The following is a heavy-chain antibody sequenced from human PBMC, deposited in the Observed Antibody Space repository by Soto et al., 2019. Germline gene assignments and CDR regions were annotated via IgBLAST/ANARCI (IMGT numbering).Heavy chain of an antibody. V-gene: IGHV5-51*01. CDR3: ARTYTNWFDP. CDR1: GYNFYIYW. CDR2: IYPGDSNT. J-gene: IGHJ5*02. D-gene: IGHD1-20*01. Sequence: GQALKISCKGSGYNFYIYWIGWVRQMPEKGLEWMGMIYPGDSNTRYSPSFQGQVTISADKSISTAYLQWSSLKASDTATYYCARTYTNWFDPWGQGTLVTVSS.